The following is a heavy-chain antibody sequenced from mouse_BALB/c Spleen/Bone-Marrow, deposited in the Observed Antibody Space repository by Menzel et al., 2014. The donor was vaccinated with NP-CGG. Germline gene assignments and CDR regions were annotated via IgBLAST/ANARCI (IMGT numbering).Heavy chain of an antibody. CDR2: INSDGGST. CDR3: ARRGDYDWFAY. Sequence: DVHLVESGGGLVQPGESLKLSCESTEYEFPSHDMSWVRKTPEKRLELVAAINSDGGSTYYPDTMERRFIISRDNTKKTLYLQMSSLRSEDTALYYCARRGDYDWFAYWGQGTQVTVSA. V-gene: IGHV5-2*01. CDR1: EYEFPSHD. D-gene: IGHD2-4*01. J-gene: IGHJ3*01.